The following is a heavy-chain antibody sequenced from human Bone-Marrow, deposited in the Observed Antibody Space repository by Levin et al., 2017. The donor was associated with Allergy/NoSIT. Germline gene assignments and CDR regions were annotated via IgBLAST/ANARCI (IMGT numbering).Heavy chain of an antibody. Sequence: SETLSLTCTVSGGSITDYYWSWIRQPPGKGLEWIGYIFHSGSTQYNSSLKSRVSMSVDTSKNQFFLKLSSVTAGDTAVYYCASGRLNLDYWGQGTLVTVSS. J-gene: IGHJ4*02. D-gene: IGHD6-25*01. CDR3: ASGRLNLDY. CDR1: GGSITDYY. CDR2: IFHSGST. V-gene: IGHV4-59*01.